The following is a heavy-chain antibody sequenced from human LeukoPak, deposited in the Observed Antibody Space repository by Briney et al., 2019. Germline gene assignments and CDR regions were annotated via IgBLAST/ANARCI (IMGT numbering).Heavy chain of an antibody. CDR2: IIPIFGTA. D-gene: IGHD6-13*01. V-gene: IGHV1-69*01. CDR3: ARHLAAAGKFDY. CDR1: GGTFSSYA. Sequence: SVKVSCKASGGTFSSYAISWVRRAPGQGLEWMGGIIPIFGTANYAQKFQGRVTITADESTSTAYMELSSLRSEDTAVYYCARHLAAAGKFDYWGQGTLVTVSS. J-gene: IGHJ4*02.